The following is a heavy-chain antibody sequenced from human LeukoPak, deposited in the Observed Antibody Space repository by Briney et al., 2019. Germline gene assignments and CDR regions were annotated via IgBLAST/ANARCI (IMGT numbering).Heavy chain of an antibody. J-gene: IGHJ4*02. Sequence: SETLSLTCAVYGGSFSGYYWSWIRQPPGKGLEWIGEISHSGSTNYNPSLKSRVTISVDTSKNQFSLKLSSVTAADAAVYYCAGPDSSEIDYWGQGTLVTVSP. CDR2: ISHSGST. CDR1: GGSFSGYY. CDR3: AGPDSSEIDY. V-gene: IGHV4-34*01.